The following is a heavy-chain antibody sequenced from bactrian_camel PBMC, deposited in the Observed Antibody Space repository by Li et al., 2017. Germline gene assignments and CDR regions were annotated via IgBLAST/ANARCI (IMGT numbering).Heavy chain of an antibody. D-gene: IGHD3*01. V-gene: IGHV3S53*01. J-gene: IGHJ4*01. CDR1: GSTGNMYC. Sequence: HVQLVESGGGSVQAGGSLTLSCAASGSTGNMYCMGWFRQVPGKEREEVAGIDRDGSTSYADFVKDRFTISIDKTTNTLFLQMSNLEPDDTAMYYCVAMAAREGHKASRGLCDTDGISFQGQGTQVTVS. CDR2: IDRDGST.